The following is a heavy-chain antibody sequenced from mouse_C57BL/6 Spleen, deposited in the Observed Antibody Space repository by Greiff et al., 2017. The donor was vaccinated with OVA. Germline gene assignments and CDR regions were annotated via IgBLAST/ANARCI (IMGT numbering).Heavy chain of an antibody. CDR2: IYPGSGST. J-gene: IGHJ3*01. V-gene: IGHV1-55*01. CDR3: ATNYYGSSYFAY. D-gene: IGHD1-1*01. Sequence: VQLQQPGAELVKPGASVKMSCKASGYTFTSYWITWVKQRPGQGLEWIGDIYPGSGSTNYNEKFKSKATLTVDTSSSTAYMQLSSLTSEDSAVYDCATNYYGSSYFAYWGQGTLVTVSA. CDR1: GYTFTSYW.